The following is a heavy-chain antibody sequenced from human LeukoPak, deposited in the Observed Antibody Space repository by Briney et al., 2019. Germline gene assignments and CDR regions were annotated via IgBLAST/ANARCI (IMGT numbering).Heavy chain of an antibody. CDR3: ASGTRKQPKYDFWSGYDSNWFDP. CDR2: IYYSGST. J-gene: IGHJ5*02. Sequence: SETLSLTCTVSGGSISSYYWSWIRQPPGKGLEWIGYIYYSGSTNYNPSLKSRVTISVDTSKNQFSLKLSSVTAADTAVYYCASGTRKQPKYDFWSGYDSNWFDPWGQGTLVTVSS. CDR1: GGSISSYY. V-gene: IGHV4-59*01. D-gene: IGHD3-3*01.